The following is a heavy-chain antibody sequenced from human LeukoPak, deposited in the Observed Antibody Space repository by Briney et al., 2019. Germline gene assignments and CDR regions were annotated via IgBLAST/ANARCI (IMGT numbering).Heavy chain of an antibody. CDR3: AKPVNYYDSSGYLDY. Sequence: PGGSLRLSCAASGFTFSSYWMHWVRQAPGKGLVWVSRINSDGSSTSYADSVKGRFTISRDNSKNTLYLQMNSLRAEDTAVYYCAKPVNYYDSSGYLDYWGQGTLVTVSS. V-gene: IGHV3-74*01. CDR1: GFTFSSYW. D-gene: IGHD3-22*01. CDR2: INSDGSST. J-gene: IGHJ4*02.